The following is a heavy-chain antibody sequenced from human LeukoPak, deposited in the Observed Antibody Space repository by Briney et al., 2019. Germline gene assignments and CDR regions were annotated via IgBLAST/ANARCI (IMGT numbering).Heavy chain of an antibody. CDR3: ARVGSSTREFYP. D-gene: IGHD6-13*01. CDR1: GGSISSYY. Sequence: SETLSLTCTVAGGSISSYYWSWIRQPAGKGLEWIGRIYTSGSTNYNASLKSRVTMSVDTPRHQFSLKLSSVTDADTAVYDCARVGSSTREFYPWGQGTLVTVSS. CDR2: IYTSGST. V-gene: IGHV4-4*07. J-gene: IGHJ5*02.